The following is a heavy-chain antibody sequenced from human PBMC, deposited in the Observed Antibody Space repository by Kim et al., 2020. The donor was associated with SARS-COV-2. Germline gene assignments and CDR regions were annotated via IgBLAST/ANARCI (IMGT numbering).Heavy chain of an antibody. D-gene: IGHD5-12*01. Sequence: NYNPSLKSRGTISVDTSKNQFSLKRSSVTAADTAVYYCARQEGGYDLLDYWGQGTLVTVSS. V-gene: IGHV4-59*08. CDR3: ARQEGGYDLLDY. J-gene: IGHJ4*02.